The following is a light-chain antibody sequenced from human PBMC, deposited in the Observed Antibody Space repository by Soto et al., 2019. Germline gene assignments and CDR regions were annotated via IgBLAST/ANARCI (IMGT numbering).Light chain of an antibody. V-gene: IGLV2-23*02. CDR1: SGDVGNYDL. CDR3: CSYAGNGAWV. CDR2: EVS. J-gene: IGLJ3*02. Sequence: QSALTQPASVSGSPGQSITISCSGSSGDVGNYDLVSWYQQIPGKAPQLMIFEVSRRPSRVSDRFSGSKSGNTASLTISGLQAVDEGDFYCCSYAGNGAWVFGGGTKLTVL.